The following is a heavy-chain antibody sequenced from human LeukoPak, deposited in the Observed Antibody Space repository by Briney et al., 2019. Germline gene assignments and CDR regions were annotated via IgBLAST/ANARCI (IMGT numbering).Heavy chain of an antibody. V-gene: IGHV3-7*01. CDR1: GFTFSSYW. D-gene: IGHD3-10*01. Sequence: GGSLRLSCAASGFTFSSYWMSWVRQAPGKGLEWVANIKQDGSEKYYVDSVKGRFTISRDNAKNTVYLQMNSLRAEDTAVYYCARGRSGSYGFFDYWSLGNLVTVSS. CDR3: ARGRSGSYGFFDY. CDR2: IKQDGSEK. J-gene: IGHJ4*02.